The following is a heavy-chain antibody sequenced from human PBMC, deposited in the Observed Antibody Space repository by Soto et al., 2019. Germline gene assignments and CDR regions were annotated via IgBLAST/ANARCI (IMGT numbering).Heavy chain of an antibody. D-gene: IGHD6-6*01. CDR3: ARDSSSSAWGYFDY. CDR2: IYYSGST. J-gene: IGHJ4*02. CDR1: GGSISSGGYY. Sequence: PSETLALTCTVSGGSISSGGYYWSWIRQHPGKGLEWIGYIYYSGSTYYNPSLKSRVTISVDTSKNQFSLKLSSVTAADTAVYYCARDSSSSAWGYFDYWGQGTLVTCPQ. V-gene: IGHV4-31*03.